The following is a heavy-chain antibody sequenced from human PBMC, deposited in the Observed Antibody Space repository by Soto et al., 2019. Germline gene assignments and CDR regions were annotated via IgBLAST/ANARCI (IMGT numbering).Heavy chain of an antibody. CDR2: IWYDGSNK. V-gene: IGHV3-33*01. D-gene: IGHD6-13*01. J-gene: IGHJ6*02. CDR1: GFTFSSYG. Sequence: QVQLVESGGGVVQPGRSLRLSCAASGFTFSSYGMHWVRQAPGKGLEWVAVIWYDGSNKYYADSVKGRFNISRDNSKNTLYLQMNSLRAEDTAVYYCARDQGYSSSYYYYGMDVWGQGTTVTVSS. CDR3: ARDQGYSSSYYYYGMDV.